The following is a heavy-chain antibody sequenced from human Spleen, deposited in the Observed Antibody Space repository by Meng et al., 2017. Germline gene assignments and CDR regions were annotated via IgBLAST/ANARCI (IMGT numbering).Heavy chain of an antibody. CDR2: MKSNVDGGTV. J-gene: IGHJ5*01. V-gene: IGHV3-15*01. CDR3: SGQVDS. CDR1: GFTFSNAW. Sequence: GESLKISCAASGFTFSNAWMTWVRQAPGKGLEWIGRMKSNVDGGTVDYAAAVKGRFFISRDDSENTFYLQMNRLKTEDTAVYYCSGQVDSWGHGTLVTVSS.